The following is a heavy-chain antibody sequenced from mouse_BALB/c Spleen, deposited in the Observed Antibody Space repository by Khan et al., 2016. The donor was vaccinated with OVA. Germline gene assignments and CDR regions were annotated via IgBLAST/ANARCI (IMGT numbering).Heavy chain of an antibody. Sequence: QVQLKESGPGLVAPSQSLSITCNVSGFSLSRYNVHWVRQTPGKGLEWLGMIWGGGSKADNSVLKSRLSISKEDSKSQVSLKMNSLQTDDTAMYYCARTYYRYDCYYAMDYWGQGTSVTVSA. CDR2: IWGGGSK. CDR3: ARTYYRYDCYYAMDY. V-gene: IGHV2-6-4*01. J-gene: IGHJ4*01. CDR1: GFSLSRYN. D-gene: IGHD2-14*01.